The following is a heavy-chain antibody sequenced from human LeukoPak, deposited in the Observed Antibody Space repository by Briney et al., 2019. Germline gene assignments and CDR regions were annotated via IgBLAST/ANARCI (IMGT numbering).Heavy chain of an antibody. Sequence: SETLSLTCTVSGGSISSYYWSWIRQPPGKGLEWIGYIYYSGSTNYNPSLKSRVTISVDTSKSQFSLKLSSVTAADTAVYYCARDGLIAHIVATVVWGQGTLVTVSS. D-gene: IGHD5-12*01. CDR2: IYYSGST. J-gene: IGHJ4*02. V-gene: IGHV4-59*01. CDR1: GGSISSYY. CDR3: ARDGLIAHIVATVV.